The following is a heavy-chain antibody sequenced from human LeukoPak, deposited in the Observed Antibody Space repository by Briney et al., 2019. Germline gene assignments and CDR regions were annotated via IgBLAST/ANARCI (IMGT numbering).Heavy chain of an antibody. CDR3: AKEEAP. CDR1: GFTFSNAW. Sequence: PGGSLRLSCAASGFTFSNAWMSWVRQAPGKGLEWVAVISYDGSNKYYADSVKGRFTISRDNSKNTLYLQMNSLRAEDTAVYYCAKEEAPWGQGTLVTVSS. J-gene: IGHJ5*02. V-gene: IGHV3-30*18. CDR2: ISYDGSNK.